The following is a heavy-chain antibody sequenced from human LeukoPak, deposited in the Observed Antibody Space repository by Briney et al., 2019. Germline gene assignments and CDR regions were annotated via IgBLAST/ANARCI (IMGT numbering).Heavy chain of an antibody. D-gene: IGHD2-8*01. V-gene: IGHV4-39*01. J-gene: IGHJ5*02. CDR3: ARLSVGNIVLMVYAIGPAGWFDP. CDR2: IYYSGST. CDR1: GGSISSSSYY. Sequence: PSETLSLTCTVSGGSISSSSYYWGWIRQPPGKGLEWIRSIYYSGSTYYNPSLKSRVTISVDTSKNQFSLKLSSVTAADTAVYYCARLSVGNIVLMVYAIGPAGWFDPWGQGTLVTVSS.